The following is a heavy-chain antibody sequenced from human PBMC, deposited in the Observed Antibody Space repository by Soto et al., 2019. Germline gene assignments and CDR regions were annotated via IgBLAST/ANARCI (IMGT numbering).Heavy chain of an antibody. J-gene: IGHJ3*02. CDR2: IYYSGST. D-gene: IGHD3-3*01. CDR3: ANGGWRLFDI. Sequence: QVQLQESGPGLVKPSETLSLTCTVSGGSISSYYWSWIRQPPGKGLEWIGYIYYSGSTNYNPSLPGRVTISVDTSKNHVSLNLSSLTAADTAVYYGANGGWRLFDIWGQGTMVTVSS. CDR1: GGSISSYY. V-gene: IGHV4-59*01.